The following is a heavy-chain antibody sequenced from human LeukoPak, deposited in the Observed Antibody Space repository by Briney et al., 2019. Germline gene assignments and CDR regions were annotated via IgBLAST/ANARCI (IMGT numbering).Heavy chain of an antibody. Sequence: PGGSLRLSCAASGFTFSSYWMHWVRQAPGKGLVWVSRINTDGSSTSYADSVKGRFTISRDNAKNSLYLQMNSLRAEDTAVYYCAREYYYDSSGRRPAFDYWGQGTLVTVSS. J-gene: IGHJ4*02. D-gene: IGHD3-22*01. CDR1: GFTFSSYW. CDR3: AREYYYDSSGRRPAFDY. V-gene: IGHV3-74*01. CDR2: INTDGSST.